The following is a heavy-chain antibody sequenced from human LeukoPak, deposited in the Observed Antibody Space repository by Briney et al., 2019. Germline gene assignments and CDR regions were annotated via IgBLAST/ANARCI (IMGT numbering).Heavy chain of an antibody. CDR1: GYTFSSYD. Sequence: GGSLRLSCAASGYTFSSYDMHWVRQAPGKGLEWVALITANGGNTYYADSLKGRFTITRDTSTNTLYLQMNSLRSEDTAVYYCAKRGSYWGDTTCFDYWGQGTLVTVSS. V-gene: IGHV3-23*01. J-gene: IGHJ4*02. CDR2: ITANGGNT. CDR3: AKRGSYWGDTTCFDY. D-gene: IGHD2-21*01.